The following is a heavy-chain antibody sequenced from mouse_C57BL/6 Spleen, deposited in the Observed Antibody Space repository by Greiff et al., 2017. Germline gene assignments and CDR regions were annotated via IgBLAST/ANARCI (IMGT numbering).Heavy chain of an antibody. CDR3: AKNSNYVFFDY. Sequence: IQLQQPGAALFPPLAPFPFSFNSSVYTFTSYWMHWVKQRPGQGLEWIGMIHPNSGSTNYNEKFKSKATLTVDKSSSTAYMQLSSLTSEDSAVYYCAKNSNYVFFDYWGQGTTLTVSS. D-gene: IGHD2-5*01. J-gene: IGHJ2*01. V-gene: IGHV1-64*01. CDR1: VYTFTSYW. CDR2: IHPNSGST.